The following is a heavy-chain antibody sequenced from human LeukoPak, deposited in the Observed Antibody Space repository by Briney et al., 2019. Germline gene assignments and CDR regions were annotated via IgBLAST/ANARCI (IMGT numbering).Heavy chain of an antibody. CDR3: ARVFRGITMIVGGLELDY. CDR1: GYTFTGYY. Sequence: ASVKVSCKASGYTFTGYYMHWVRQAPGQGLERMGWINPNSGGTNYAQKFQGRVTMTRDTSISTAYMELSRLRSDDTAVYYCARVFRGITMIVGGLELDYWGRGTLVTVSS. V-gene: IGHV1-2*02. CDR2: INPNSGGT. D-gene: IGHD3-22*01. J-gene: IGHJ4*02.